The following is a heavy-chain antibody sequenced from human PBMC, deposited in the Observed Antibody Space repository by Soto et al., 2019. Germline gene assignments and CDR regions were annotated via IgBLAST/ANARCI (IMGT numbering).Heavy chain of an antibody. D-gene: IGHD5-12*01. Sequence: PGGSLRLSCAASGFTFSSYGMHWVRQAPGKGLVWVSRINSDGSSTTYADSVKGRFTISRDNANNTLYLQMNNLRAEDTAVYYCVRDKWLENADGFDILGQGTMVTVSS. CDR1: GFTFSSYG. V-gene: IGHV3-74*01. J-gene: IGHJ3*02. CDR3: VRDKWLENADGFDI. CDR2: INSDGSST.